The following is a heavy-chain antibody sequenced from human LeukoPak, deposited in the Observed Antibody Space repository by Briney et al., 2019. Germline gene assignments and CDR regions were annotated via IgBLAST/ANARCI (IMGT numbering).Heavy chain of an antibody. CDR1: GGSFSGYY. D-gene: IGHD5-12*01. J-gene: IGHJ6*03. CDR2: INHSENT. V-gene: IGHV4-34*01. Sequence: PSETLSLTCAVYGGSFSGYYWSWIRQPPGKGLEWIGEINHSENTNYNPSLKGRVTISEDTSKKQFSLKLSSVTAADTAVYYCARGIGGYSGYGYYHYYYMDVWGNGTTVTVSS. CDR3: ARGIGGYSGYGYYHYYYMDV.